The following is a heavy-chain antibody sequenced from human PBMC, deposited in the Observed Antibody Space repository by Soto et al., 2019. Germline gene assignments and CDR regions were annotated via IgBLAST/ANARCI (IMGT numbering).Heavy chain of an antibody. J-gene: IGHJ4*02. V-gene: IGHV3-23*01. D-gene: IGHD3-3*01. Sequence: EVQLLESGGGLAQPGGSLRLSCAASGFTFSNHAMNWVRQAPGRGLEWVSGIRGSGGSTSYADSVKGRFTISRDNSKNTLYLQMNSLRAEDTAVYYCAKVYSDFWSGYPYYFDYWGQGIRVTVSP. CDR1: GFTFSNHA. CDR3: AKVYSDFWSGYPYYFDY. CDR2: IRGSGGST.